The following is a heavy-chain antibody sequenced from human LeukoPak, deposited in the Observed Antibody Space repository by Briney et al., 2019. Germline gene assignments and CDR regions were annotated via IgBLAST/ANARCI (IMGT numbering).Heavy chain of an antibody. CDR2: IYYSGST. CDR3: ARPPPCNSSSWKGDSYYYGMDV. V-gene: IGHV4-59*08. J-gene: IGHJ6*02. Sequence: SETLSLTCTVSGGSISSYYWSWIRQPPGKGLEWIGYIYYSGSTNYNPSLKSRVTISVDTSKNQFSLKLSSVTAADTAVYYCARPPPCNSSSWKGDSYYYGMDVWGQGTTVTVSS. D-gene: IGHD6-13*01. CDR1: GGSISSYY.